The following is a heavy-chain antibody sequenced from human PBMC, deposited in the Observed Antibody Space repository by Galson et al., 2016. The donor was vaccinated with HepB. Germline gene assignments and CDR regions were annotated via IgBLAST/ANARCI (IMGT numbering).Heavy chain of an antibody. V-gene: IGHV4-59*08. J-gene: IGHJ5*02. CDR1: GGSISSYY. Sequence: LSLTCTVSGGSISSYYWSWIRQPPGKGLEWIGYIYYSGSTNNNPSLKSRVTISVDTSKNQFSLKLSSVTAAGTAVYYCARRRNYYDGSGYYHDWFDPWGQGTLVTVSS. CDR2: IYYSGST. D-gene: IGHD3-22*01. CDR3: ARRRNYYDGSGYYHDWFDP.